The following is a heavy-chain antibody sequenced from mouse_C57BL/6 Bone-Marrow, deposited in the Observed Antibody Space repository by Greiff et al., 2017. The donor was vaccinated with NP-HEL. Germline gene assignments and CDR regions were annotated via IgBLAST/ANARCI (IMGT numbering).Heavy chain of an antibody. CDR3: AILLRTLYYAMDY. V-gene: IGHV1-55*01. J-gene: IGHJ4*01. CDR2: IYPGSGST. Sequence: QVQLQQPGAELVKPGASVKMSCKASGYTFTSYWLTWVKQRPGQGLEWIGDIYPGSGSTNYNEKFKSKATLTVDTSSSTAYMQLSSLTSEDSAVYYCAILLRTLYYAMDYWGQGTSVTVSS. D-gene: IGHD1-1*01. CDR1: GYTFTSYW.